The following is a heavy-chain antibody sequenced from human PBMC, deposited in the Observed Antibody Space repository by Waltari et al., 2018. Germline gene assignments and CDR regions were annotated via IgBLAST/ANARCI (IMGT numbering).Heavy chain of an antibody. CDR3: ARLVPAARYGMDV. J-gene: IGHJ6*02. CDR1: GGSFSGYY. D-gene: IGHD6-6*01. CDR2: INHSGST. Sequence: QVQLQQWGAGLLKPSETLSLTCAVYGGSFSGYYWSWIRQPPGQGLEWIGEINHSGSTNYTPSLKSRVTILVDTSKNQFSLKLSSVTAADTAVYYCARLVPAARYGMDVWGQGTTVTVSS. V-gene: IGHV4-34*01.